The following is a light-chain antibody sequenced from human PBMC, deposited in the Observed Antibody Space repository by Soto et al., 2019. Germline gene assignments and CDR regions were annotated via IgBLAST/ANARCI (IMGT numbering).Light chain of an antibody. V-gene: IGKV3-20*01. CDR2: GAS. CDR3: QHYGSSPRT. J-gene: IGKJ1*01. CDR1: QSVSTSN. Sequence: IVLTQSPGTLSSSPGERSTLSCRASQSVSTSNLAWYQQRPGQAPRLLIYGASRRATGIPDRFSGSGSGTDFNLTISRLEPEDFAMYYCQHYGSSPRTFGQGTKVDIK.